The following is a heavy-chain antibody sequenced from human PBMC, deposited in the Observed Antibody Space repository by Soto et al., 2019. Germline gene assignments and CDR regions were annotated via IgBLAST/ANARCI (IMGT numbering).Heavy chain of an antibody. CDR1: GYTFSDYG. CDR2: ISISSGNT. Sequence: ASVKVSCKASGYTFSDYGITWVRQAPGQGLEWMGWISISSGNTLFEESLQGRVTMTSDKTSTAYMELWRLRSDDSAMYYCARSYNYGSYWYFDLWGRGTLVTVSS. V-gene: IGHV1-18*04. CDR3: ARSYNYGSYWYFDL. J-gene: IGHJ2*01. D-gene: IGHD3-10*01.